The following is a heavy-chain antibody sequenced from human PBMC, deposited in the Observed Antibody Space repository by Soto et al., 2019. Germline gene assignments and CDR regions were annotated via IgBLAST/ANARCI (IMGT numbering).Heavy chain of an antibody. Sequence: SETLSLTCTISGGSISSYYWSWLRQPPGKGLEWIGYIYYSGSTNYNPSLKSRVTISVDTSKNQFSLKLSSVTAADTAVYYCARGNDYIWGSYRSAYFDYWGQGTLVTVSS. CDR2: IYYSGST. D-gene: IGHD3-16*02. CDR3: ARGNDYIWGSYRSAYFDY. CDR1: GGSISSYY. V-gene: IGHV4-59*01. J-gene: IGHJ4*02.